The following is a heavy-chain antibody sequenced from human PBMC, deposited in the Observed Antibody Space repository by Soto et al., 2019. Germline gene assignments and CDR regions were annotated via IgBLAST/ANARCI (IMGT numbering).Heavy chain of an antibody. V-gene: IGHV3-20*04. J-gene: IGHJ4*02. Sequence: EVQLVESGGSVVRPGGSLRLACAASGFTFDDYGMNWVRQSPGEGLQWVSFINWSGEDARYGDSVKGRFTISRDNAKNSLYLQMNSLRAEDTALYFCARHRRGGGYYFDHWGQGTLVTVSS. CDR2: INWSGEDA. CDR3: ARHRRGGGYYFDH. CDR1: GFTFDDYG.